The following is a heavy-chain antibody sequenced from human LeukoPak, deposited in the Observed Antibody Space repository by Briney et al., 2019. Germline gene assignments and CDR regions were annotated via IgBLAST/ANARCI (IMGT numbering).Heavy chain of an antibody. D-gene: IGHD2-21*01. Sequence: GESLKISCEGSGYSFTSYWISWVRQMPGKGLEWMGRIDPSDSYTNYSPSFQGHVTISADKSISTAYLQWSSLKASDTAMYYCARTYCGGDCLDYWGQGTLVTVSS. J-gene: IGHJ4*02. CDR2: IDPSDSYT. CDR1: GYSFTSYW. V-gene: IGHV5-10-1*01. CDR3: ARTYCGGDCLDY.